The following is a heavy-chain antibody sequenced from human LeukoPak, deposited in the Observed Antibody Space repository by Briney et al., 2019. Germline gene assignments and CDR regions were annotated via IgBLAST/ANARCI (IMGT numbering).Heavy chain of an antibody. V-gene: IGHV2-5*02. CDR2: TFWDDDK. Sequence: SGPTLVKPTQTLTLTCTFSGFSLSTSGGGVGWIRQPPGKALEWLALTFWDDDKRYSPSLKSRLTTAQDTSNNQVVLTMTNMDPVDTATYYCAHLVAHFDYWGQGTLVTVSS. CDR3: AHLVAHFDY. D-gene: IGHD5-12*01. J-gene: IGHJ4*02. CDR1: GFSLSTSGGG.